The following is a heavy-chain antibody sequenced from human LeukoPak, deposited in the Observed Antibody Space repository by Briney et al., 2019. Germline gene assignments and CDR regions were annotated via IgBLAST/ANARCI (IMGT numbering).Heavy chain of an antibody. CDR1: GFTFSSYS. D-gene: IGHD6-19*01. J-gene: IGHJ4*02. Sequence: GGSLRLSCAATGFTFSSYSMNWVRQAPGKGLEWVSSISSSSSYIYYADSVKGRFTISRDNAKNSLYLQMNSLRAEDTAVYYCARVRYSSGWRKNDYRGQGTLVTVSS. V-gene: IGHV3-21*01. CDR2: ISSSSSYI. CDR3: ARVRYSSGWRKNDY.